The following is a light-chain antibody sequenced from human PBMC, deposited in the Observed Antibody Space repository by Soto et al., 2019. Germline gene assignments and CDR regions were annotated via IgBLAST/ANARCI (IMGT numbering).Light chain of an antibody. CDR2: NVS. CDR1: SGDVGAYNY. Sequence: LTQPRSVSGSPGQSVTISCTGTSGDVGAYNYVSWYQQRPGKALKLMIYNVSKRPSGVPDRFSGSKSGNTASLTISGLQAXDEADYYCCSYAGSYTYVFGTGTKVTVL. V-gene: IGLV2-11*01. CDR3: CSYAGSYTYV. J-gene: IGLJ1*01.